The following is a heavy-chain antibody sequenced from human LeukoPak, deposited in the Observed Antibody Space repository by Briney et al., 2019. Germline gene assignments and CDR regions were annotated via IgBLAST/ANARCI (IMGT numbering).Heavy chain of an antibody. D-gene: IGHD3-16*01. CDR1: GYTFTGYH. J-gene: IGHJ4*02. Sequence: ASVKVSCKASGYTFTGYHMHWVRQAPGQGLEWMGWINPNTGGPKYAQKFQGRVIMTWDTSVSTAYMELSSLRSEDTAVYYCASQTFRGEYSYWGQGTLVTVSS. CDR2: INPNTGGP. V-gene: IGHV1-2*02. CDR3: ASQTFRGEYSY.